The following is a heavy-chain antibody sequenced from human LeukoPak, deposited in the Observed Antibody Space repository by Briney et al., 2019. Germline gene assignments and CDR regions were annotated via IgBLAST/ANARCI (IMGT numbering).Heavy chain of an antibody. CDR2: ISAYNGNT. CDR1: GCTFTSYG. CDR3: ATLGYCSGGSCYGPTDY. J-gene: IGHJ4*02. D-gene: IGHD2-15*01. Sequence: ASVKVSCKASGCTFTSYGISWVRQAPGQGLEWMGWISAYNGNTNYAQKLQGRVTMTTDTSTSTAYMELRSLRSDDTAVYYCATLGYCSGGSCYGPTDYWGQGTLVTVSS. V-gene: IGHV1-18*01.